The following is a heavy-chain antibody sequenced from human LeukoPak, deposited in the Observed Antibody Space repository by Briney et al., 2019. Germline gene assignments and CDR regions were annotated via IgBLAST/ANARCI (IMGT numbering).Heavy chain of an antibody. CDR3: ARDKVYYYDSSGKEAY. D-gene: IGHD3-22*01. CDR2: ISSSGSTI. CDR1: GFTFSDYY. V-gene: IGHV3-11*01. J-gene: IGHJ4*02. Sequence: GGSLRLSCAASGFTFSDYYMSWIRQAPGKGLEWVSYISSSGSTIYYADSVKGRFTISRDNAKNSLYLQMNSLRAEDTAVYYCARDKVYYYDSSGKEAYWGQGTLVTVSS.